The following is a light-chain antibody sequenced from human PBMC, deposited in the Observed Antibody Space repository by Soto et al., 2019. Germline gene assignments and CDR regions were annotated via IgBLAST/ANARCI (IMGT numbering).Light chain of an antibody. CDR1: SSDVGAYNY. V-gene: IGLV2-14*03. CDR2: DVS. J-gene: IGLJ3*02. Sequence: QSALTQPASVSGSPGQSITISCTGTSSDVGAYNYVSWYQQHPDKAPKLIIYDVSHRPSGVSNRFSGSKSGNTASLTISGLQAEDEADYYCSSYTTSSTSVFGGGTQLTVL. CDR3: SSYTTSSTSV.